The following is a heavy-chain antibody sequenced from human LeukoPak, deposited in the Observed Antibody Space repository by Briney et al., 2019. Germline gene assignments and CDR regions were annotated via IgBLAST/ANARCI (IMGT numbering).Heavy chain of an antibody. CDR3: ARGQWGWGSLEAFDI. CDR2: INPNSGGT. D-gene: IGHD3-16*02. CDR1: GYTFTGYY. Sequence: ASVKVSCKASGYTFTGYYMHWVRQAPGQGLEWMGWINPNSGGTNYAQKFRGWVTMTRDTSISTAYMELSRLRSDDTAVYYCARGQWGWGSLEAFDIWGQGTMVTVSS. V-gene: IGHV1-2*04. J-gene: IGHJ3*02.